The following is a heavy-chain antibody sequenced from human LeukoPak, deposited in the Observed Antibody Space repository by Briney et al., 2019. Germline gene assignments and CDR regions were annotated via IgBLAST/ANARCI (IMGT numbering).Heavy chain of an antibody. V-gene: IGHV3-30*18. Sequence: TGESLRLSCAASGFTFSSYGMHWVRQAPGKGLEWVAVISYDGSNKYYADSVKGRCTISRDNSKNTLYLQMNSLTAEDTAVYKYANDEQWLVRIVDYWGQGTLVTVSS. D-gene: IGHD6-19*01. J-gene: IGHJ4*02. CDR2: ISYDGSNK. CDR3: ANDEQWLVRIVDY. CDR1: GFTFSSYG.